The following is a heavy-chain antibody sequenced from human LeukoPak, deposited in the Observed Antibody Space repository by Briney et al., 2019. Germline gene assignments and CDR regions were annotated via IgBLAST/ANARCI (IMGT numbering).Heavy chain of an antibody. Sequence: GGSLRLSCAASGFTFSSYEMNWVRQAPGKGLEWVSSISSSSSYIYYADSVKGRFTISRDNAKNSLYLQMNSLRAEDTAVYYCARGNVGARDYYFDYWGQGTLVTVSS. V-gene: IGHV3-21*01. CDR2: ISSSSSYI. CDR3: ARGNVGARDYYFDY. D-gene: IGHD1-26*01. J-gene: IGHJ4*02. CDR1: GFTFSSYE.